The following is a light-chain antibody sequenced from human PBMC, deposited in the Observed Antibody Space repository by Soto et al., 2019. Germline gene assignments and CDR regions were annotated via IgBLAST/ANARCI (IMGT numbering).Light chain of an antibody. CDR1: QTVNSN. J-gene: IGKJ1*01. CDR3: QHYNSYSEA. CDR2: GAS. Sequence: EIVMTQSPAPLSVSPGERATLSCRASQTVNSNLAWYRQKPGQAPRLLIYGASTRATGIPARFSGSGSGTECTLTISSLQSEDVATYYCQHYNSYSEAFGQGTKVDIK. V-gene: IGKV3-15*01.